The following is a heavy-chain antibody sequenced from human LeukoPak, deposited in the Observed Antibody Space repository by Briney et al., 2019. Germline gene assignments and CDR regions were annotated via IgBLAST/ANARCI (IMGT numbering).Heavy chain of an antibody. CDR2: INWNGGRT. J-gene: IGHJ3*02. Sequence: GGVLRLSCAASGFTFDDYGMSWVRQGPGEGLEWVSGINWNGGRTGYADSVKGRFTISRDNAKNSLYLQMNSLRAEDTAVYYCASVLTSDAFDIWGQGTMVTVSS. V-gene: IGHV3-20*04. D-gene: IGHD2-8*01. CDR3: ASVLTSDAFDI. CDR1: GFTFDDYG.